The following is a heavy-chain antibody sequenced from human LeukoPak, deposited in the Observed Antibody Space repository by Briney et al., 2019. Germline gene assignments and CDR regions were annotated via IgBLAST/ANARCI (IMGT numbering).Heavy chain of an antibody. V-gene: IGHV4-39*01. J-gene: IGHJ4*02. CDR1: GGSIGSSSFY. Sequence: SETLSLTCTVSGGSIGSSSFYWVWIRQPPGKGLEWIGSIYYSGSTYYNPSLESRVTISVDTSKNQFSLKLSSVTAADTAVYYCARQPYYGQQLRSLHFWGQGTLVTVSS. CDR2: IYYSGST. D-gene: IGHD6-13*01. CDR3: ARQPYYGQQLRSLHF.